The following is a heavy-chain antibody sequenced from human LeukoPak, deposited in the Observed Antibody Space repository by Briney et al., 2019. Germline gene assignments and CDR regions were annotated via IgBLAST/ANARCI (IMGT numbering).Heavy chain of an antibody. D-gene: IGHD6-19*01. Sequence: GGSLRLSCAASGFTFSNAWMSWVRQAPGKWLEWVSSISSSSSYIYYADSVKGRFTISRDNAKNSLYLQMNSLRAEDTAVYYCARDLGIAVAGFDYWGQGTLVTVSS. V-gene: IGHV3-21*01. CDR1: GFTFSNAW. CDR2: ISSSSSYI. CDR3: ARDLGIAVAGFDY. J-gene: IGHJ4*02.